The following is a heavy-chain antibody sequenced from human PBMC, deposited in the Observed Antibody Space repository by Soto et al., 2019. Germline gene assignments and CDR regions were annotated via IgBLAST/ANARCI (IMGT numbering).Heavy chain of an antibody. D-gene: IGHD5-12*01. Sequence: GGSLRLSCAASGFTFSTYAMYWARQAPGKGLEWVAVITFDGSNKYYADSVKGRFTISRDGSKNPLYLQMNSLRAEDTAVYYCARAAATKTTIYYFDNWGQGTLVTVSS. CDR1: GFTFSTYA. V-gene: IGHV3-30-3*01. J-gene: IGHJ4*02. CDR2: ITFDGSNK. CDR3: ARAAATKTTIYYFDN.